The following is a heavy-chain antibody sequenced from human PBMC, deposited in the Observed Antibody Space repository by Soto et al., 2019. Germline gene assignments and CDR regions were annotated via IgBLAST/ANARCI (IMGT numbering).Heavy chain of an antibody. D-gene: IGHD4-17*01. CDR2: IYYSGST. J-gene: IGHJ3*02. CDR3: ATESGDGDAFDI. CDR1: GGSISSSSYY. V-gene: IGHV4-39*02. Sequence: SSETLSLTCTVSGGSISSSSYYWGWIRQPPGKGLEWIGSIYYSGSTYYNPSLKSRVTISVDTSKNQFSLKLSSVTAADTAVYYCATESGDGDAFDIWGQGTMVTVSS.